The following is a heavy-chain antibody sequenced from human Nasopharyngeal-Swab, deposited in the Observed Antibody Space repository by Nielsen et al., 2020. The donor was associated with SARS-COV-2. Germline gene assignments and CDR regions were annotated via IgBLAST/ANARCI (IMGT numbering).Heavy chain of an antibody. CDR2: FYYRGST. V-gene: IGHV4-59*08. CDR1: GGSISSYS. J-gene: IGHJ6*02. D-gene: IGHD3-16*01. Sequence: SKPLSPTCTLPGGSISSYSWNWIRQLPGKGLEWIGYFYYRGSTNYNPTLKSRVTISVDTSKNQFSLKRSAVTAADTSVYYCARQDAWYYYYGMDVWGQGTTVTVSS. CDR3: ARQDAWYYYYGMDV.